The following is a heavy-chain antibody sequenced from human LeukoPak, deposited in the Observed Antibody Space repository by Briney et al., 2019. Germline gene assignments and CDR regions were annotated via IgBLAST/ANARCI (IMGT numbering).Heavy chain of an antibody. CDR2: IEVDGSEK. CDR1: GFTFSDNW. D-gene: IGHD1-26*01. CDR3: VTGGSYFGY. Sequence: GGSLRLSCAAYGFTFSDNWMSWVRQAPGKGLEWVANIEVDGSEKNYLDSVKGRFTISSHNAKNSLYLQMNSLRVEDTAVYYCVTGGSYFGYWGQGTLVTVSS. V-gene: IGHV3-7*01. J-gene: IGHJ4*02.